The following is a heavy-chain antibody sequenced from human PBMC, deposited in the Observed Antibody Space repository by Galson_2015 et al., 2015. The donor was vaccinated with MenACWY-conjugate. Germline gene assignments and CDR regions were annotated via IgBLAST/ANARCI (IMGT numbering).Heavy chain of an antibody. V-gene: IGHV1-18*01. Sequence: SVKVSCKASGYSFTNNEINWVRQAPGQGLERIAWINPYTNHTNYAQKVRVSVAITTNTSTETAYMELRSLTSDDTAIYYCARDEGGLRLSFFDFWGQGALVTVSS. J-gene: IGHJ4*02. CDR2: INPYTNHT. CDR1: GYSFTNNE. D-gene: IGHD2/OR15-2a*01. CDR3: ARDEGGLRLSFFDF.